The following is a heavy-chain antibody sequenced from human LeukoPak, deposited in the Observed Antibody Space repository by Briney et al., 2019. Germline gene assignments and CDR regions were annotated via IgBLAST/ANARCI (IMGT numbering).Heavy chain of an antibody. V-gene: IGHV3-15*07. D-gene: IGHD6-19*01. CDR2: IKSKTDGGTT. CDR3: TTDRDPYSSGWYARDY. Sequence: PGGSLRLSCAASGFTFSNAWMNWVRQAPGKGLEWVGRIKSKTDGGTTDYAAPVKGRFTISRDDSKNTLYLQMNSLKTEDTAVYYSTTDRDPYSSGWYARDYWGQGTLVTVSS. CDR1: GFTFSNAW. J-gene: IGHJ4*02.